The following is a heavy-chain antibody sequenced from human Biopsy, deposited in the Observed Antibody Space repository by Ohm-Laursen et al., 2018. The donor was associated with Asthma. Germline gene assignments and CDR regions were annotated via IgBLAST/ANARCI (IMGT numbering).Heavy chain of an antibody. CDR2: ISVYNGNT. D-gene: IGHD3-10*01. Sequence: ASVKVSCKISGYTFNSAGITWVRQAPGQGLEWMGWISVYNGNTKVAQKLQDRVTMITDTSTSTAYMELRSLRSEDTAVYFCARAVDYSHYYGIDVWGQGTTVTVS. CDR1: GYTFNSAG. J-gene: IGHJ6*02. CDR3: ARAVDYSHYYGIDV. V-gene: IGHV1-18*01.